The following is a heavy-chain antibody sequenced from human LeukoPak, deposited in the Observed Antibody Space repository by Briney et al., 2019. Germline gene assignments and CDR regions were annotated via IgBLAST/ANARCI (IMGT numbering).Heavy chain of an antibody. V-gene: IGHV3-7*05. CDR2: IKEDGSDK. CDR3: AKSQNSAFDI. CDR1: GFTFGSYW. D-gene: IGHD2/OR15-2a*01. J-gene: IGHJ3*02. Sequence: GGSLRLSCAASGFTFGSYWMSWVRQAPGKGLEWLANIKEDGSDKNYMGSVKGRFTISRDNAKNSLFLQMNSLRAEDTAVYYCAKSQNSAFDIGGQGTRVTVSS.